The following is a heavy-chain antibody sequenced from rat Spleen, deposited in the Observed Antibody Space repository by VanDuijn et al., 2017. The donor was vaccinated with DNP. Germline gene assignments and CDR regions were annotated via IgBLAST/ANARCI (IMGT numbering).Heavy chain of an antibody. CDR1: GFTFSKYG. CDR3: TSNPHIRTAAPFDY. V-gene: IGHV5-31*01. CDR2: ITNTGGST. Sequence: EVQLVETGGGLVQPGRSLKLSCAASGFTFSKYGMAWIRQAPGKGLEWVASITNTGGSTYYPDSVKGRFTISRDNAKSTLYLQMNSLRSDDTATYYCTSNPHIRTAAPFDYWGQGVMVTVSS. J-gene: IGHJ2*01. D-gene: IGHD3-8*01.